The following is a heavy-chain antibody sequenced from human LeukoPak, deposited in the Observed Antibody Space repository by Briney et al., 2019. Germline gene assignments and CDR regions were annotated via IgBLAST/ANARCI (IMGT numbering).Heavy chain of an antibody. CDR2: INPNSGGT. D-gene: IGHD1-26*01. V-gene: IGHV1-2*02. CDR3: ARAERRGAPTGTLFFDY. J-gene: IGHJ4*02. CDR1: GYTFTGYY. Sequence: GASVKVSCKASGYTFTGYYMHWVRRAPGQGLEWMGWINPNSGGTNYAQKFQGRVTMTRDTSISTAYMELSRLRSDDTAVYYCARAERRGAPTGTLFFDYWGQGTLVTVSS.